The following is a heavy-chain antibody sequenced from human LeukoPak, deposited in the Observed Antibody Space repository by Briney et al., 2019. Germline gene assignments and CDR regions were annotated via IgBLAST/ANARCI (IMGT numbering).Heavy chain of an antibody. D-gene: IGHD6-6*01. J-gene: IGHJ4*02. Sequence: GGSLRLSCAASGFTFDDYAMHWVRHAPGKGLEWVSGISWNSGSIGYADSVKGRFTISRDNAKNSLYLQMNSLRAEDTALYYCAKAALRDSSSLLTGLTQTYFDYWGQGTLVTVSS. V-gene: IGHV3-9*01. CDR1: GFTFDDYA. CDR2: ISWNSGSI. CDR3: AKAALRDSSSLLTGLTQTYFDY.